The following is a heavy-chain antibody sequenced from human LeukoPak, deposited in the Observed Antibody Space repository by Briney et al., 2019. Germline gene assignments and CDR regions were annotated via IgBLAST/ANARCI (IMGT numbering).Heavy chain of an antibody. CDR2: IYGGGGVI. J-gene: IGHJ4*02. D-gene: IGHD5-12*01. Sequence: GGSLRLSCAASGFTFSGYGMYWVRQAPRKGLEWVAGIYGGGGVIKYADPVKGRFTISRDNSENILYLQMDSLRVEDTAMYYCAKDRVPDSGYDIDYWGQGTLVTVSS. CDR3: AKDRVPDSGYDIDY. CDR1: GFTFSGYG. V-gene: IGHV3-23*03.